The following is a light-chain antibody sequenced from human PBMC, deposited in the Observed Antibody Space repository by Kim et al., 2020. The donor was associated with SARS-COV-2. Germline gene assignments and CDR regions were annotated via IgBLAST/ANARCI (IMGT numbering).Light chain of an antibody. Sequence: SVAVGQTVRSTCQGDSLRSYYARWYQQGPGQAPVVVIYGKNNRPSGIPDRFSASSSGNTASLTITGAQAEDEADYYCNSRDSSGNLFGGGTQLTVL. CDR2: GKN. CDR1: SLRSYY. J-gene: IGLJ2*01. V-gene: IGLV3-19*01. CDR3: NSRDSSGNL.